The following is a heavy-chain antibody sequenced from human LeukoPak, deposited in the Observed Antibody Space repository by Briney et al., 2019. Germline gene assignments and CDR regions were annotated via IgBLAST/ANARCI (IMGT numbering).Heavy chain of an antibody. J-gene: IGHJ4*02. CDR1: GFSISDYY. V-gene: IGHV3-11*01. D-gene: IGHD3-16*01. CDR2: ITSGGAST. Sequence: PGGSLRLSCDASGFSISDYYMSWIRQSPGKGLEWISYITSGGASTNYADSMKGRFTISRDKAKNSVALQLNSLRAEDTAVYYCTRQRRGTYYAFDSWGQGTLVTVSS. CDR3: TRQRRGTYYAFDS.